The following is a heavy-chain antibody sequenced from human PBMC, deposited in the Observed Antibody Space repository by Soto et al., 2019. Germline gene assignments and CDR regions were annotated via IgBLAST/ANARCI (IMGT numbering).Heavy chain of an antibody. J-gene: IGHJ4*02. CDR3: ARESRGGSYFFDY. CDR2: IWYDGSNK. CDR1: GFTFSSYG. V-gene: IGHV3-33*01. D-gene: IGHD1-26*01. Sequence: QVQLVESGGGVVQPGRSLRLSCAASGFTFSSYGMPWVRQAPGKGLEGVAVIWYDGSNKYYADSVKGRFTISRDNSKNPLYLKMDCLRAEDTAVFYCARESRGGSYFFDYWGQGALVTVSS.